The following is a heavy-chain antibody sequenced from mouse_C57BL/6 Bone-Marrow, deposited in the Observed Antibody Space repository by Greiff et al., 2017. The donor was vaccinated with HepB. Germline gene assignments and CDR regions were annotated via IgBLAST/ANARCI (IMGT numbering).Heavy chain of an antibody. CDR3: ARYGSSDFDY. CDR2: IKPYNGGT. Sequence: EVQLQQSGPVLVKPGASVKMSCKASGYTFTDYYMNWVKQSHGKSLEWIGVIKPYNGGTSYNQKFKGKATLTVDKSSSTAYMELNSLTSEDSAVYYCARYGSSDFDYWGQGTTLTVSS. J-gene: IGHJ2*01. CDR1: GYTFTDYY. D-gene: IGHD1-1*01. V-gene: IGHV1-19*01.